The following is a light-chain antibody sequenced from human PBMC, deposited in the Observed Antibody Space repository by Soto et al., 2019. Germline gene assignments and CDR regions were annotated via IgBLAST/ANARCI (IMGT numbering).Light chain of an antibody. CDR3: QHYNSYSVT. J-gene: IGKJ4*01. CDR1: QSISSW. V-gene: IGKV1-5*01. Sequence: DIQMTQSPSTLSASVGDRVTITCRASQSISSWLVWYQQKPGKAPKLLLYAASSLESGVPSRFSGSRSGTEFTPTISTLQPDDFATYYYQHYNSYSVTFGRETKVEIK. CDR2: AAS.